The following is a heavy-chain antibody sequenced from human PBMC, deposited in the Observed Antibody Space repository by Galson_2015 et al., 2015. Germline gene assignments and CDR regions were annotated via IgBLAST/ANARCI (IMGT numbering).Heavy chain of an antibody. D-gene: IGHD5-18*01. J-gene: IGHJ4*02. Sequence: SLRLSCAASGFTFSTYRMNWVRQAPGKGLEWVSSISSTGRYIYYADSVKGRFTTSRDNAKNSLYLQMNSLRAEDTAVYYCARIHGANYFDYWGQGTLVTVSS. CDR1: GFTFSTYR. CDR2: ISSTGRYI. V-gene: IGHV3-21*01. CDR3: ARIHGANYFDY.